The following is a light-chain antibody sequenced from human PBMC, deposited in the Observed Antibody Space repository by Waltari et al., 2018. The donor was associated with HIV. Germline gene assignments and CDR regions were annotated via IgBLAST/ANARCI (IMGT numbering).Light chain of an antibody. J-gene: IGLJ3*02. Sequence: QSVVTQPPSVSGTPGQRVTISCSGSSSNIGGNYVYWYQQVSGTTPKLLIYNNSRRPAGVPARFSGSKSGTSADLAISGLRSEDEADYYCATWDGSLNGRVFGGGTKLTVL. CDR2: NNS. CDR1: SSNIGGNY. V-gene: IGLV1-47*01. CDR3: ATWDGSLNGRV.